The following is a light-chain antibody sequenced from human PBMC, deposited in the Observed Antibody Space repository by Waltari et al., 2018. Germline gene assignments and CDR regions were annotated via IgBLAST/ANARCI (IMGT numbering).Light chain of an antibody. CDR1: QDIRQY. CDR3: QSYSTSCRT. J-gene: IGKJ1*01. CDR2: GAS. V-gene: IGKV1-27*01. Sequence: DIQMTQSPSSLSASVGDRVTITCRASQDIRQYLAWLQQKPGKVPNLLIYGASTLHSGVPSRFSGGGSGTDFTLTISSLQPEDVATYYCQSYSTSCRTFGQGTTVKIK.